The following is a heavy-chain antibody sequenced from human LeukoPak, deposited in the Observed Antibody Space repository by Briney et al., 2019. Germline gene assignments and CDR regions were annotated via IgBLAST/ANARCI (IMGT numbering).Heavy chain of an antibody. CDR1: GFTFSNAW. CDR2: IKSKTDGGTT. V-gene: IGHV3-15*01. J-gene: IGHJ3*02. D-gene: IGHD6-13*01. CDR3: TTAALYSSSSYAFDI. Sequence: PGGSLRLSCAASGFTFSNAWMSWVRQAPGKGLEWVGRIKSKTDGGTTDYAAPVKGRFTISRDDSKNTLYLQMNSLKTEDTAVYYCTTAALYSSSSYAFDIWGKGTMVTVSS.